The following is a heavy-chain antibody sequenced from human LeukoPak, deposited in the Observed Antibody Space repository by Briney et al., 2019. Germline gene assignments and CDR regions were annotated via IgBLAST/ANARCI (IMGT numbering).Heavy chain of an antibody. CDR1: GYTFTSYG. CDR2: ISAYNGNT. J-gene: IGHJ4*02. V-gene: IGHV1-18*01. D-gene: IGHD5-24*01. Sequence: GASVKVSCKASGYTFTSYGISWVRQAPGQGLEWMGWISAYNGNTNYAQKLQGRVTMTTDTSTSTAYMELRSLRSDDTAVYYCARDREVRWLQPYFDYWGQGTLVTVSS. CDR3: ARDREVRWLQPYFDY.